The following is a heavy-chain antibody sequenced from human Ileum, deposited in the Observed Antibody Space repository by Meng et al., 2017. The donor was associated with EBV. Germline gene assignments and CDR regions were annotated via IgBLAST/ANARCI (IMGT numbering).Heavy chain of an antibody. CDR1: GGSISSGGYY. CDR3: ARGGDTSGYSLDY. J-gene: IGHJ4*02. D-gene: IGHD3-22*01. CDR2: IYKSGST. V-gene: IGHV4-30-4*01. Sequence: VQLQDSGPGLVKPSQALSLTCAVSGGSISSGGYYWSWIRQPPGKGLEWIGYIYKSGSTYYNPSLTSRVTISVDTSKNQFFLKLGSVTAADTGVYYCARGGDTSGYSLDYWGQGILVTVSS.